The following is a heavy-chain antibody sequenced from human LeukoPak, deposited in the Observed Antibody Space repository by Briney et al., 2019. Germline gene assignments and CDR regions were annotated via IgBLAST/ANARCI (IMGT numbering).Heavy chain of an antibody. CDR1: GFTFSRDT. D-gene: IGHD2-21*02. CDR2: VTGRGDDT. CDR3: AKSSGDWPSPFDY. J-gene: IGHJ4*02. Sequence: GGSLGLSCTASGFTFSRDTMSWVRQSPGRGMEWVSAVTGRGDDTDSADSVKGRFTVSRDNSRNTLYLQMNSRRVEDTAVYYCAKSSGDWPSPFDYWGQGTLVSVSS. V-gene: IGHV3-23*01.